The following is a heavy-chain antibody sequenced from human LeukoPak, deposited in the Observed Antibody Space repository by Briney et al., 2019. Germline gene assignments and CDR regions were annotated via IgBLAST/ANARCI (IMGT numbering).Heavy chain of an antibody. Sequence: GGSLRLSCTASGFTFGDYAMSWVRQAPGKGLEWVSSISSSSSYIYYADSVKGRFTISRDNTKNSLYLQMNSLRAEDTTVYYCARDSPYGTAGYWGQGTLVTVSS. CDR2: ISSSSSYI. D-gene: IGHD2-8*02. V-gene: IGHV3-21*01. CDR1: GFTFGDYA. CDR3: ARDSPYGTAGY. J-gene: IGHJ4*02.